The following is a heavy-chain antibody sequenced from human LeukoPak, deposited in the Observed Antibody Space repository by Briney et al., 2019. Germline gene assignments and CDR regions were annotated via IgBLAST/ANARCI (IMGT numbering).Heavy chain of an antibody. CDR3: ARGTMPSYDILTGSHFFAY. D-gene: IGHD3-9*01. CDR1: GFTVSRNY. V-gene: IGHV3-66*01. J-gene: IGHJ4*02. Sequence: GGSLRLSCAASGFTVSRNYMSWVRQAPGKGLEWVSVIYSGGRTYYADSVKGRFTISRDNSKNTLYLQMNSLRVDDTALYYCARGTMPSYDILTGSHFFAYWGQGTLVTVSS. CDR2: IYSGGRT.